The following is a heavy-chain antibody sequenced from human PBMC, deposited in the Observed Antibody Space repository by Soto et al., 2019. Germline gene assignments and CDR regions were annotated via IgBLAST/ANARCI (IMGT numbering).Heavy chain of an antibody. CDR2: IYGGGST. D-gene: IGHD3-10*01. J-gene: IGHJ6*02. V-gene: IGHV3-66*01. CDR3: VRGEGESDV. Sequence: EVQLVESGGSLVQPGGSLRLSCAVSGLTVNGNYMSWVRQAPGKGLEWVSVIYGGGSTYYADSVKDRFTISRDNSKNTLYLQMNSLSAEDTAVYYCVRGEGESDVWGQGTTVTVSS. CDR1: GLTVNGNY.